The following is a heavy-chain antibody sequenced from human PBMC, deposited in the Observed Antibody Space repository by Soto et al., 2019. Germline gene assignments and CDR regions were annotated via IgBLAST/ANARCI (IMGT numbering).Heavy chain of an antibody. J-gene: IGHJ4*02. CDR2: ISYDGSNK. CDR1: GFTFSSYG. D-gene: IGHD6-19*01. CDR3: SKDWVEAVAGPYGGEYVISGHFDY. V-gene: IGHV3-30*18. Sequence: QVQLVESGGGVVQPGRSLRLSCAASGFTFSSYGMHWVRQAPGKGLEWVAVISYDGSNKYYADSVKGRFTISRDNSKNTLYLHMNILRAEDTAVYYCSKDWVEAVAGPYGGEYVISGHFDYWGQGTLVTVSS.